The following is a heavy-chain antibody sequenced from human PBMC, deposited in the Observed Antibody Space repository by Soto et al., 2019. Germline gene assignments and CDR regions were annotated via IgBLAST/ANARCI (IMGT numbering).Heavy chain of an antibody. Sequence: ASVKVSCKVSGYTLTELSMHWVRQAPGKGLEWMGGIDPEDGDTIYAQEFQGRVTLTSDTSTSTVYMELSSLRFEDTALFYCARDLAAGDLWGQGTLVTVSS. D-gene: IGHD6-13*01. V-gene: IGHV1-24*01. J-gene: IGHJ5*02. CDR3: ARDLAAGDL. CDR1: GYTLTELS. CDR2: IDPEDGDT.